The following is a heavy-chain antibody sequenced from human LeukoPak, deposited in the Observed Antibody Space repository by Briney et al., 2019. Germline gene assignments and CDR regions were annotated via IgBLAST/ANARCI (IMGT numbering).Heavy chain of an antibody. J-gene: IGHJ4*02. CDR2: IIPIFGAA. D-gene: IGHD3-22*01. Sequence: ASAKDSCKPPVDTFSTYTTTCVRETPRQRLESMGGIIPIFGAANYAQKFQGRVTITTDESTSTAYMEMSSLRAEDTAVYYCAAPGRHYYDSSGYPVYFDYWGQGTLVTVSS. CDR3: AAPGRHYYDSSGYPVYFDY. CDR1: VDTFSTYT. V-gene: IGHV1-69*05.